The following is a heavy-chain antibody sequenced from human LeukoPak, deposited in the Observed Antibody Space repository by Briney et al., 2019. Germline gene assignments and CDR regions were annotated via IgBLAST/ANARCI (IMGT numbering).Heavy chain of an antibody. D-gene: IGHD6-19*01. CDR1: GFTFSSYSMN. Sequence: TGGSLRLSCAAPGFTFSSYSMNWVRQAPGKGLEWIGSIYYGGSTYYNPSLKSRVTISVDTSKNQFSLKLSSVTAADTAVYYCARRKGIAVAGTTFDYWGQGTLVTVSS. CDR3: ARRKGIAVAGTTFDY. CDR2: IYYGGST. J-gene: IGHJ4*02. V-gene: IGHV4-39*01.